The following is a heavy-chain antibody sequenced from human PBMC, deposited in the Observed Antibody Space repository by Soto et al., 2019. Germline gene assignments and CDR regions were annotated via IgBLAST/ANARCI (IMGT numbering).Heavy chain of an antibody. J-gene: IGHJ5*02. Sequence: PGGSLRLSCAASGFTFSSYWMHWVRQAPGKGLEWVANIKQDGSEKYYVDSVKGRFTISRDNAKNSLYLQMNSLRAEDTAVYYCARGTYSSSVNWFDPWGQGTLVTVSS. CDR2: IKQDGSEK. CDR3: ARGTYSSSVNWFDP. CDR1: GFTFSSYW. V-gene: IGHV3-7*04. D-gene: IGHD6-13*01.